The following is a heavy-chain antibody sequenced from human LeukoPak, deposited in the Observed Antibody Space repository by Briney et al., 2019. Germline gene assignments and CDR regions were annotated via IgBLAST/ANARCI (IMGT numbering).Heavy chain of an antibody. Sequence: PSETLSLTCTVSGGSISSYYWSWIRQPAGKGLEWIGRICTSGSTNYNPSLKSRVTMSVDTSKNQFSLKLSSVTAADTAVYYCARDYGDYGGYYYYGMDVWGQGTTVTVSS. CDR1: GGSISSYY. V-gene: IGHV4-4*07. CDR2: ICTSGST. J-gene: IGHJ6*02. CDR3: ARDYGDYGGYYYYGMDV. D-gene: IGHD4-17*01.